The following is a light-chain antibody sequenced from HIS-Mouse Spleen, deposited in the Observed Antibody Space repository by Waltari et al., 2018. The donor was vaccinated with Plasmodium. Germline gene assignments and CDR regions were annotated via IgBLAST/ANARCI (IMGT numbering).Light chain of an antibody. Sequence: SSELTQDPAVSVALGRTVRITCQGDSLRSYYASWYQQKPGQAPVLVIYGKNNRPSGIPDRFSGSSSGNTASLTITGAQAEDEADYYCNSRDSSGNHWVF. CDR3: NSRDSSGNHWV. CDR2: GKN. J-gene: IGLJ3*02. V-gene: IGLV3-19*01. CDR1: SLRSYY.